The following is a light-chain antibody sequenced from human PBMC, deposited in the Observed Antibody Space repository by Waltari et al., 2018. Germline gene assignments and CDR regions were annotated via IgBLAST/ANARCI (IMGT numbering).Light chain of an antibody. CDR2: HAS. V-gene: IGKV3-11*01. Sequence: EIVLTQSPATLSLSPGETATLSCRASHSVSNYLAWYQQKPGQAPKLLIYHASNRATGIPARFSGSGSGTDFTLTIGSLEPEDFAVYYCQQRSNWPPPITFGQGTRLEIK. J-gene: IGKJ5*01. CDR1: HSVSNY. CDR3: QQRSNWPPPIT.